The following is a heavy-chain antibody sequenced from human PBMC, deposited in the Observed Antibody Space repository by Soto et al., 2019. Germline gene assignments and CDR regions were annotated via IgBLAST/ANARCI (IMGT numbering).Heavy chain of an antibody. CDR1: GFTFSSYA. D-gene: IGHD3-22*01. Sequence: QVQLVESGGGVVQPGRSLRLSCAASGFTFSSYAMHWVRQAPGKGLEWVAVISYDGSNKYYADSVKGRFTISRDNSKNTLYLQMNSLRAEDTAVYYCARGYYDSSVRFVLWGQGTLVTVSS. CDR2: ISYDGSNK. J-gene: IGHJ4*02. V-gene: IGHV3-30-3*01. CDR3: ARGYYDSSVRFVL.